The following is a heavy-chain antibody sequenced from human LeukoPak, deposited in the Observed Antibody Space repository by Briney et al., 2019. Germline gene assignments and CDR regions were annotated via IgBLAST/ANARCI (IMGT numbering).Heavy chain of an antibody. Sequence: SETLSLTCTVSGGSISSYYWSWIRQPPGKGLEWIGYIYYSGSTNYNPSLKSRVTISVDTSKNQLSLKLSSVTAADTAVYYCARAAYYYDSSGSIYYFDYWGQGTLVTVSS. J-gene: IGHJ4*02. CDR1: GGSISSYY. D-gene: IGHD3-22*01. CDR3: ARAAYYYDSSGSIYYFDY. CDR2: IYYSGST. V-gene: IGHV4-59*01.